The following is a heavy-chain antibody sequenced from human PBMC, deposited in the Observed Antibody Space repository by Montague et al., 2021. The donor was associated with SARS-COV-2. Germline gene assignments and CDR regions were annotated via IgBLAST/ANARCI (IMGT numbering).Heavy chain of an antibody. CDR1: GGSIRSYY. J-gene: IGHJ4*02. CDR3: ARYGSYFER. CDR2: IYYDGST. V-gene: IGHV4-59*03. Sequence: SETLSLTCTVSGGSIRSYYWSWIRQTPGKGLEWIGYIYYDGSTNYNPSLKSRVTMSVDSSKNQFSLRSSSVTAADTAVYYCARYGSYFERWGQGTLVTVSS. D-gene: IGHD1-26*01.